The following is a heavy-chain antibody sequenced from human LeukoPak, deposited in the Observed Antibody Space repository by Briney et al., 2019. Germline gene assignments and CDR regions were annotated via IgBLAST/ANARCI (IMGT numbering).Heavy chain of an antibody. D-gene: IGHD6-13*01. V-gene: IGHV5-51*01. CDR3: ARHIAAAGTYYYYMDV. Sequence: GESLKISCKGSGYNFTSYWIGWVRQMPGKGLEWMGIIYPGDSDTRYSPSFQGQVTISADKSISTAYLQWSSLKASDTAMYYCARHIAAAGTYYYYMDVWGKGTTVTVSS. J-gene: IGHJ6*03. CDR2: IYPGDSDT. CDR1: GYNFTSYW.